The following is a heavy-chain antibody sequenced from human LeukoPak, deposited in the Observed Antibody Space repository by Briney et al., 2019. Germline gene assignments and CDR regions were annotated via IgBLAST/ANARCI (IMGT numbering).Heavy chain of an antibody. CDR1: GGLISSYY. D-gene: IGHD7-27*01. CDR2: IYYSGSS. Sequence: SETLSLTCTVSGGLISSYYWSWIRQPPGKGLEWIADIYYSGSSTYNSSLRSRVTISIDTSENQFSLKLTSVTAADTAVYYCARQPLGGYYFDYWGQGTLVAVSS. J-gene: IGHJ4*02. CDR3: ARQPLGGYYFDY. V-gene: IGHV4-59*08.